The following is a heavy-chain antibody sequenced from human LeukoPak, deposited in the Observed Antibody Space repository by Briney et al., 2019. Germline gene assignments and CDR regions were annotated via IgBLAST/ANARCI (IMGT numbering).Heavy chain of an antibody. V-gene: IGHV4-39*07. J-gene: IGHJ4*02. CDR2: MYYNGST. D-gene: IGHD3-10*01. Sequence: SETLSLTCSVSGDSISSPYYYWGWIRQPPGKGLEWIGSMYYNGSTYYNPSLKSRVTISIDTSKNQFSLILSSVTAADTAVYYCARGGDRSFDYWGQGTLVTVSS. CDR3: ARGGDRSFDY. CDR1: GDSISSPYYY.